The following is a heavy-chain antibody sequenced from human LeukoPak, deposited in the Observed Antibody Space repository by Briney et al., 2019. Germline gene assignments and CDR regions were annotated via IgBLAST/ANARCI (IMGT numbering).Heavy chain of an antibody. CDR3: ARNAGNSDVDY. J-gene: IGHJ4*02. CDR1: GGSIAGSSW. D-gene: IGHD4-23*01. Sequence: PSGTLSLTCALTGGSIAGSSWGTRSRQPPGKGLEWIGEIYHSGSTNYNPSLKSRVTISVDKSNNQFSLKLNSMTAADTAVYYCARNAGNSDVDYWGQGILVTVSS. V-gene: IGHV4-4*02. CDR2: IYHSGST.